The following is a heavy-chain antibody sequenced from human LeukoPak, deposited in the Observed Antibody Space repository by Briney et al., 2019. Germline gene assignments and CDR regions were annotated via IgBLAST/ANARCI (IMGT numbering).Heavy chain of an antibody. J-gene: IGHJ1*01. CDR3: ARQQLATAEYFQH. V-gene: IGHV3-30*03. CDR2: ISYDGSNK. D-gene: IGHD6-13*01. CDR1: GFTFSNYR. Sequence: GGSLRLSCAASGFTFSNYRMDWVRQAPGKGLEWVAVISYDGSNKYYADSVKGRFTISRDNAKNSLYLQMNSLRAEDTAVYYCARQQLATAEYFQHWGQGTLVTVSS.